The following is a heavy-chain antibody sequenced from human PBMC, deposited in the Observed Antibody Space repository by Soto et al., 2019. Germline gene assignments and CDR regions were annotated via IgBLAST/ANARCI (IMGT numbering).Heavy chain of an antibody. CDR2: IYYSGST. Sequence: PSEPLSLTYTVSGGSISSGDYYWSWIRQPPGKGLEWIGYIYYSGSTYYNPSLKSRVTISVDTSKNQFSLKLSSVTAADTAVYYCARDPMADAFDIWGQGTMVTV. CDR3: ARDPMADAFDI. V-gene: IGHV4-30-4*01. D-gene: IGHD2-8*01. CDR1: GGSISSGDYY. J-gene: IGHJ3*02.